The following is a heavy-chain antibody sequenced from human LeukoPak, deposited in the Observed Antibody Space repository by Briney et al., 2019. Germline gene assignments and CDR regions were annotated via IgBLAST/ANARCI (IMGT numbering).Heavy chain of an antibody. Sequence: SETLSLTRTVSGGSISSGGYYWSWIRQHPGKGLEWIGYIYYSGSTYYNPSLKSRVTISVDTSKNQFSLKLSSVTAADTAVYYCARAPFITMVRASDAFDIWGQGTMVTVSS. V-gene: IGHV4-31*03. CDR1: GGSISSGGYY. J-gene: IGHJ3*02. CDR3: ARAPFITMVRASDAFDI. D-gene: IGHD3-10*01. CDR2: IYYSGST.